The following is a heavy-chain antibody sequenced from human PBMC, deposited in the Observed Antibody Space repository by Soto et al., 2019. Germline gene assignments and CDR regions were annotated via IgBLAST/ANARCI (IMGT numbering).Heavy chain of an antibody. CDR2: IYSSGST. V-gene: IGHV4-31*11. D-gene: IGHD6-6*01. CDR3: AREDAARIERWFDA. Sequence: SETLSLTCAVAGGSIISASYSWNWIRQSPGRGLEWIGHIYSSGSTYYNPSLKSRVSISVDTSNNQFSLKLTSVTAADTAVYFCAREDAARIERWFDAWGQGILVTVSS. CDR1: GGSIISASYS. J-gene: IGHJ5*02.